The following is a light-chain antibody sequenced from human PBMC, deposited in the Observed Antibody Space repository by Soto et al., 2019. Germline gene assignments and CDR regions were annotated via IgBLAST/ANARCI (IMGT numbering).Light chain of an antibody. J-gene: IGKJ2*01. V-gene: IGKV3-11*01. CDR2: DAS. CDR3: QQRSNWPYT. CDR1: QSVSSY. Sequence: EIVLTQSPATLSLSPGERATLSCRASQSVSSYLAWYQQTPGKAPRLLIYDASNRATGIPARFSGSGSGTDFNLTISSLEPEDFAVYYCQQRSNWPYTFGQGTKLEIK.